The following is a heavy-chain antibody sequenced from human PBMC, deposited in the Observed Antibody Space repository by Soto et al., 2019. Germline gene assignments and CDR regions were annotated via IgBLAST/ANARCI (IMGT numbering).Heavy chain of an antibody. CDR1: GFTVSSNY. CDR3: ARALWFGGSRLDY. V-gene: IGHV3-66*01. CDR2: IYSGGST. J-gene: IGHJ4*02. D-gene: IGHD3-10*01. Sequence: EVQLVESGGGLVQPGGSLRLSCAASGFTVSSNYMSWVRQAPGKGLEWVSVIYSGGSTYYADSVKGRFTISRDNSKNTLYLQMNSLRAEDTAVYYCARALWFGGSRLDYWGQGTLVTVSS.